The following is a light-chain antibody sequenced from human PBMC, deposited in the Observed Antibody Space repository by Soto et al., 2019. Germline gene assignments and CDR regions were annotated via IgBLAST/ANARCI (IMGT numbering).Light chain of an antibody. CDR1: SSDFGVYYY. CDR2: DVS. CDR3: SSYTSSSTLYV. Sequence: QSVLSQPASVSASPGQSITISCTGTSSDFGVYYYVSWYQQQPGKAPKLMIYDVSNRPSGVSNRFSGSKSGNTASLTISGLQAEDEADYYCSSYTSSSTLYVFGTGAKVTVL. J-gene: IGLJ1*01. V-gene: IGLV2-14*01.